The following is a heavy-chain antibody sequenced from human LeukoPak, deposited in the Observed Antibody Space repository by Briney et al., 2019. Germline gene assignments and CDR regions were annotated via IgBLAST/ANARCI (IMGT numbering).Heavy chain of an antibody. CDR1: GITFSNAW. CDR2: IKSKVNGGTT. D-gene: IGHD4-17*01. Sequence: GGSLRLSCVVSGITFSNAWMNWVRQTPGKGLEWVGRIKSKVNGGTTDYAAPVKGRFTISRDDSKNTLYLQMNSLRAEDTAVYYCAKGHDYGDYVDYWGQGTLVTVSS. V-gene: IGHV3-15*07. CDR3: AKGHDYGDYVDY. J-gene: IGHJ4*02.